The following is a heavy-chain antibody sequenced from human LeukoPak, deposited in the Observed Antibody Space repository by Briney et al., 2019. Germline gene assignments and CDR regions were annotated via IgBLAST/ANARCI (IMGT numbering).Heavy chain of an antibody. CDR3: TRHYDSSGYPSLNYFDY. Sequence: SVKVSCEASGGTFSTYAISWVRQAPGQGLDLIGRVIPMFCTADYAQKFHGRVTVAADKSTSTAYMELTRLRSEDTAVYYCTRHYDSSGYPSLNYFDYWGQGTLVTVSS. CDR1: GGTFSTYA. J-gene: IGHJ4*02. V-gene: IGHV1-69*06. CDR2: VIPMFCTA. D-gene: IGHD3-22*01.